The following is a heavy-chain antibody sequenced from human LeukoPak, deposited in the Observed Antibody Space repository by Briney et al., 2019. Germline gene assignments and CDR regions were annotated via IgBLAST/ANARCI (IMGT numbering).Heavy chain of an antibody. Sequence: PSETLSLTCTVSGGSISSSSYYWGWIRQPPGKGLEWIGSIYYSGSTYYNPSLKSRVTISVDTSKNQSSLKLSSVTAADTAVYYCARHRIAARHADFYYYYYYMDVWGKGTTVTVSS. V-gene: IGHV4-39*01. CDR2: IYYSGST. CDR3: ARHRIAARHADFYYYYYYMDV. D-gene: IGHD6-6*01. J-gene: IGHJ6*03. CDR1: GGSISSSSYY.